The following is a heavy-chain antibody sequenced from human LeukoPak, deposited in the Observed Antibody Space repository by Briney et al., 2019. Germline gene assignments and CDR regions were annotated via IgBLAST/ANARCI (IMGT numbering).Heavy chain of an antibody. V-gene: IGHV3-23*01. CDR2: ISSSGDST. Sequence: GGSLRLSCAASEFIFRSYLMSWVRQAPGKGLEWVSTISSSGDSTYYADSVKGRFTISRDNSKNTLYLQMNSLRAEDTAVYYCAKSLSIFGVVNHYFDYWGQGTLVTVSS. D-gene: IGHD3-3*01. CDR3: AKSLSIFGVVNHYFDY. CDR1: EFIFRSYL. J-gene: IGHJ4*02.